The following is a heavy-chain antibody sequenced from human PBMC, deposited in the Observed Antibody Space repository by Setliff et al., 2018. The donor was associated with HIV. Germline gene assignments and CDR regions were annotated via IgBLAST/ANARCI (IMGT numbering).Heavy chain of an antibody. CDR2: INHSGSS. D-gene: IGHD3-22*01. CDR1: GGSFSGDY. J-gene: IGHJ4*02. CDR3: ASRDTSRYFDDY. V-gene: IGHV4-34*01. Sequence: KPSETLSLTCTVFGGSFSGDYCSWIRQSPGKGLEWIGEINHSGSSTYNPSLKSRVTMSVDTSKNQFSLKLSSVTAADTALYFCASRDTSRYFDDYWGQGTLVTVSS.